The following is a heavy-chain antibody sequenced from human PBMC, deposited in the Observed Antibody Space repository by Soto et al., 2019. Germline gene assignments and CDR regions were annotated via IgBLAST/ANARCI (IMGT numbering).Heavy chain of an antibody. D-gene: IGHD1-26*01. Sequence: SETLSLTSAVYGGSFSGYYWSWIRQPPGKGLEWIGEINHSGSTNYNPSLKSRVTISVDTSKNQFSLKLSSVTAADTAVYYCARDGLGGYYYYGMDVWGQGTTVTVSS. CDR2: INHSGST. J-gene: IGHJ6*02. CDR3: ARDGLGGYYYYGMDV. V-gene: IGHV4-34*01. CDR1: GGSFSGYY.